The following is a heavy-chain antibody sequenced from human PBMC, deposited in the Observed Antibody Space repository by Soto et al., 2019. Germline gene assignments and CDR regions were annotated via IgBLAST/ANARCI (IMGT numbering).Heavy chain of an antibody. CDR3: ARGLFAGDV. Sequence: QVQLVQSGAEVKKPGASVRVSCKASGYTFTSYYIHWVRQAPGQGLEWMGIINPNGGSTNYAQKFQGRVTMTRDTSTSTVYMDLSSLRSEDTAVYYCARGLFAGDVWGIGTTVTVSS. V-gene: IGHV1-46*03. J-gene: IGHJ6*04. CDR1: GYTFTSYY. CDR2: INPNGGST.